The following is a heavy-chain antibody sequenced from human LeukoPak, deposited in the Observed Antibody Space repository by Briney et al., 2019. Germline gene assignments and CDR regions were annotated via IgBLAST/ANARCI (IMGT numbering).Heavy chain of an antibody. J-gene: IGHJ4*02. Sequence: GGTLRLSCAASGFTFSSYGMSWVRQAPGKGLEWVSAISGSGGSTYYADSVKGRFTISRDNSKNTLYLQMNSLRAVDTAVYYCAKDQLLGWSVVPAAIFDYWGQGTLVTVSS. CDR1: GFTFSSYG. D-gene: IGHD2-2*01. CDR2: ISGSGGST. V-gene: IGHV3-23*01. CDR3: AKDQLLGWSVVPAAIFDY.